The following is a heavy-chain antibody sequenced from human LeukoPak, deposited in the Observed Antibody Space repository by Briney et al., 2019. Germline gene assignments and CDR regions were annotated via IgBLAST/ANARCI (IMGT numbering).Heavy chain of an antibody. CDR3: ATVPHFLRWCDY. Sequence: ASVKVSCKASGYTFTNYYIHWVRQAPGQGLEWMGITDPIGGSTNYAQKFQGRVTMTRDTSTSTVYMELSSLRSEDTAVYYCATVPHFLRWCDYWGQGTLVTVSS. CDR2: TDPIGGST. D-gene: IGHD4-23*01. CDR1: GYTFTNYY. V-gene: IGHV1-46*01. J-gene: IGHJ4*02.